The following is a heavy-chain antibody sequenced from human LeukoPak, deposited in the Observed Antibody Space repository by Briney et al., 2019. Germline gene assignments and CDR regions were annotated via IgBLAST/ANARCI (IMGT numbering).Heavy chain of an antibody. Sequence: GGSLRLSCTASGFTVSTNYVSWVRQAPGKGLEWVSVIYGGDYTSYAESVKGRFTISRDNSKNTLYLQMNSLRAEDTAVYYCAKDWLDWNDPPYNWFDPWGQGTLVTVSS. V-gene: IGHV3-66*01. D-gene: IGHD1-1*01. J-gene: IGHJ5*02. CDR1: GFTVSTNY. CDR2: IYGGDYT. CDR3: AKDWLDWNDPPYNWFDP.